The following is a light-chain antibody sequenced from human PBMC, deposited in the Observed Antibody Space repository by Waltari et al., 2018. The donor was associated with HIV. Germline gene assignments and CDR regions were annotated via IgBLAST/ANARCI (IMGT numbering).Light chain of an antibody. Sequence: QSALTPPASVSGSPGQSITISCTGTSSDVASYNLVSWYQQHPGKAPKLMIYEVTKRPSGVSNRFSGSKSGNTASLTISGLQAEDEADYYCCSYAGSSTWVFGGGTKLTVL. V-gene: IGLV2-23*02. CDR1: SSDVASYNL. CDR2: EVT. CDR3: CSYAGSSTWV. J-gene: IGLJ3*02.